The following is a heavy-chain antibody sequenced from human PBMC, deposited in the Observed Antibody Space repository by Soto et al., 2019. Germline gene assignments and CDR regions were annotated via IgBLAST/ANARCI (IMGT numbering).Heavy chain of an antibody. Sequence: QVQLVVSGGGVVQPGRSLRLSCAASGFTFSNYGMHWVRQAPGKGLEWVALISYDGSNKYYVDSVKGRFTNSRDTSKDTRDLQRDSLRAEDTAVYYGAKRDHGGGTYYFDYWGQGTRGTVSS. CDR3: AKRDHGGGTYYFDY. CDR1: GFTFSNYG. J-gene: IGHJ4*02. CDR2: ISYDGSNK. D-gene: IGHD3-16*01. V-gene: IGHV3-30*18.